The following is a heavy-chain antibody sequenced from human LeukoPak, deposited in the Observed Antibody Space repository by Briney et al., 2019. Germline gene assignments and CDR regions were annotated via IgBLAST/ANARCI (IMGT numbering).Heavy chain of an antibody. V-gene: IGHV1-2*02. CDR2: INPKSGRT. CDR3: VRADFVDAGPYLIGP. CDR1: GYSFTDYY. Sequence: ASVRVSCKTSGYSFTDYYIDWVRQAPGQGLEWMGWINPKSGRTSSARKFQDRVTMTRDPSINTVYMDIAWLTSDDTAIYFCVRADFVDAGPYLIGPWGQGTLVTVSS. D-gene: IGHD3-3*01. J-gene: IGHJ5*02.